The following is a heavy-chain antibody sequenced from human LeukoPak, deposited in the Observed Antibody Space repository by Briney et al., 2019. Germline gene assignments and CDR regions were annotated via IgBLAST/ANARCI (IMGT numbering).Heavy chain of an antibody. CDR2: ISGGGGTT. D-gene: IGHD6-13*01. CDR1: GFTFNNYA. V-gene: IGHV3-23*01. J-gene: IGHJ4*02. CDR3: ARENAAAGPNDY. Sequence: GGSLRLSCAASGFTFNNYAMSWVRQAPGKGLEWVSAISGGGGTTYYVDSVKGRFAISRDSSKNTVYLQMNSMRLEDTAGDYCARENAAAGPNDYWGQGTLVTVSS.